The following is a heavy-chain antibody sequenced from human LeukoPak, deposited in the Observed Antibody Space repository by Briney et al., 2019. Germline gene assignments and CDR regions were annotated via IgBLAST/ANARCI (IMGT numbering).Heavy chain of an antibody. CDR2: INSDGSST. D-gene: IGHD3-22*01. V-gene: IGHV3-74*01. CDR3: ARARGGDNHYDSYVVDY. CDR1: GFTFSSYW. Sequence: GGSLRLSCAASGFTFSSYWMHWVRQTPGKGLVWVSRINSDGSSTSYADSVKGRFTISRDNAKNTLYLQMNSLRAEDTAVYYCARARGGDNHYDSYVVDYWGQGTLVTVSS. J-gene: IGHJ4*02.